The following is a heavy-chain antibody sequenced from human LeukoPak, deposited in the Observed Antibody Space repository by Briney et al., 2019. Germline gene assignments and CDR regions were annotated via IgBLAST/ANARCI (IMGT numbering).Heavy chain of an antibody. CDR3: ARDRLVDVPLDRIY. D-gene: IGHD3-16*01. CDR2: ISSIGTI. J-gene: IGHJ4*02. V-gene: IGHV3-69-1*01. CDR1: GLTFSNYA. Sequence: GGSLRLSCAASGLTFSNYAMDWVRQAPGKGLEWVSYISSIGTIYYADSVRGRFTISRDNAKNSLYLQMNSLTAEDTAVYYCARDRLVDVPLDRIYWGQGTLVTVSS.